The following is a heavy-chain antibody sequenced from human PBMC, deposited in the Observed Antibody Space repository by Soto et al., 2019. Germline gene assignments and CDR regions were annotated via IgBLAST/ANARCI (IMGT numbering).Heavy chain of an antibody. Sequence: VKVSCKASGYTFTSYGISWVRQAPGQGLEWMGWISAYNGNTNYAQKLQGRVTMTTDTSTSTAYMELRSLRSDDTAVYYCARVVGYYYDSSRDAFDIWGQGTMVTVSS. J-gene: IGHJ3*02. V-gene: IGHV1-18*04. CDR3: ARVVGYYYDSSRDAFDI. CDR1: GYTFTSYG. D-gene: IGHD3-22*01. CDR2: ISAYNGNT.